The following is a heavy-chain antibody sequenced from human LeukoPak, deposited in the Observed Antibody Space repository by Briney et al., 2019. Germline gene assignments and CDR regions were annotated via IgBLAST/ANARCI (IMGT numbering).Heavy chain of an antibody. CDR1: GFTFSSYG. Sequence: GGSLRLSCAASGFTFSSYGMHWVRQAPGKGLEWVAVISYDGSNKYYADSVKGRFTISRDNSKNTLYLQMNSLRAEDTAVYYCARDLYSYGSITFPFDYWGQGTLVTVSS. V-gene: IGHV3-30*03. CDR2: ISYDGSNK. D-gene: IGHD5-18*01. CDR3: ARDLYSYGSITFPFDY. J-gene: IGHJ4*02.